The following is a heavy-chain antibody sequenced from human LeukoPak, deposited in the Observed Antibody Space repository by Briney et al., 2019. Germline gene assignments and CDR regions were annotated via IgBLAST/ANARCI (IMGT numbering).Heavy chain of an antibody. J-gene: IGHJ3*02. CDR1: GGTFSSYA. CDR2: IIPIFGTA. CDR3: SRGPPGGPYDFSAFDN. V-gene: IGHV1-69*13. D-gene: IGHD3-3*01. Sequence: SVKVSCKASGGTFSSYAISWVRQAPGQGLEWMGGIIPIFGTANYAQKFQGRVTITADESTSTAYMELSSLRSDDTAVYYCSRGPPGGPYDFSAFDNWGQGTIVTVSS.